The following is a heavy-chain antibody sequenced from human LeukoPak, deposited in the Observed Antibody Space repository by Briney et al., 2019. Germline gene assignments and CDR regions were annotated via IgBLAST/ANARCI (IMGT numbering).Heavy chain of an antibody. D-gene: IGHD4-17*01. V-gene: IGHV3-7*01. CDR1: EFTFSSYW. Sequence: GGSLRLSCAASEFTFSSYWMSWVRQAPGKGLEWVANIKQDGGQIYYLESVKGRLTVSRDNAKNSLYLQMNSLRAEDTAVYYCARLGARQVLEYWGQGTQVTVSS. CDR3: ARLGARQVLEY. CDR2: IKQDGGQI. J-gene: IGHJ4*02.